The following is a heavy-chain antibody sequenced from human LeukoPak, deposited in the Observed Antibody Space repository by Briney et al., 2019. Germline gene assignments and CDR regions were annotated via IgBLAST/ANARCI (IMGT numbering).Heavy chain of an antibody. J-gene: IGHJ4*02. D-gene: IGHD6-19*01. Sequence: SETLSLTCTVSGGSISGYYWSWIRQPAGKGLEWIGRIYTSGSTNYNPSLKSRVTMSVDTSKNQFSLKLSSVTAADTAVYYCARDWHSSGWYDYWGQGTLVTVSP. CDR3: ARDWHSSGWYDY. CDR2: IYTSGST. CDR1: GGSISGYY. V-gene: IGHV4-4*07.